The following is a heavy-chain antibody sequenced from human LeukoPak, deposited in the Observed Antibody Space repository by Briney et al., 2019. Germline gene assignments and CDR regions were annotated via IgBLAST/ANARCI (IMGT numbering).Heavy chain of an antibody. Sequence: PGGSLRLSCAPSGFTVSGTYVSWVRQAPSKGLEWVSIISGGGDTFYAGSVKGRFTISRDTSKNTLYLQMNDLRAEDTAVYYCAGRGSGYYYGMNFWGQGTTVTVSS. V-gene: IGHV3-66*04. J-gene: IGHJ6*02. CDR1: GFTVSGTY. CDR2: ISGGGDT. D-gene: IGHD3-10*01. CDR3: AGRGSGYYYGMNF.